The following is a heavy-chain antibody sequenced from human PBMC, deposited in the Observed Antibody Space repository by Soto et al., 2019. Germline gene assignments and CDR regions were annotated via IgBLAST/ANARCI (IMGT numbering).Heavy chain of an antibody. CDR1: GGSISSYY. J-gene: IGHJ4*02. CDR2: ISNSGST. Sequence: QVQLQESGPGLVKPSETLSLTCTVYGGSISSYYWSWIRQPPGKGLEWIGHISNSGSTTYNPSLKSRVTISVDTSKNQFSLKLSSVTAADTAVYYCARHQAGMGVDYWGQGTLVTVSS. CDR3: ARHQAGMGVDY. V-gene: IGHV4-59*01. D-gene: IGHD6-13*01.